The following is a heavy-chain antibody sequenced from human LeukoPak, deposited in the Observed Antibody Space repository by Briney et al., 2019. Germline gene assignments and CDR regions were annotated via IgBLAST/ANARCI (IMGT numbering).Heavy chain of an antibody. D-gene: IGHD2-21*02. J-gene: IGHJ1*01. V-gene: IGHV3-48*03. Sequence: GGSLRLSCAASGFTFSSYEMNWVRQAPGKGLEWVSYISSSGSTIYYADSVKGRFTISRDNAKNSLYLQMNSLRAEDTAVYYCASGSDEYFQHWGQGTLVTVSS. CDR3: ASGSDEYFQH. CDR2: ISSSGSTI. CDR1: GFTFSSYE.